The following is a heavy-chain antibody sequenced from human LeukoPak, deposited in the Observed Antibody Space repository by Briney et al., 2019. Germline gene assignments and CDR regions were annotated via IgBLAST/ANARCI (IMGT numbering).Heavy chain of an antibody. J-gene: IGHJ5*02. CDR2: IYYSGST. V-gene: IGHV4-31*03. D-gene: IGHD6-6*01. Sequence: SQTLSLTCTVSGRSMSSGGYYWSWIRQHPGKGLEWIGYIYYSGSTYYNPSLKSRVTISVDTSKNQFPLKLSSVTAADTAVYYCATQRAYSSSSIWFDPWGQGTLVTVSS. CDR3: ATQRAYSSSSIWFDP. CDR1: GRSMSSGGYY.